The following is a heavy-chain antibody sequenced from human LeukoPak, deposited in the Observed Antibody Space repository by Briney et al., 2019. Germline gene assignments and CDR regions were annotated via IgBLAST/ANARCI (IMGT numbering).Heavy chain of an antibody. CDR2: INSDGSST. D-gene: IGHD2/OR15-2a*01. V-gene: IGHV3-74*01. CDR3: ARGRGTIYMFDY. J-gene: IGHJ4*02. CDR1: GFTLNRYW. Sequence: GGSLRLSCAASGFTLNRYWMHWVRHVPGKGLVWVSRINSDGSSTNYADSVKGRFTISRDNSMNTLYLQMNSLRAEDTAVYYCARGRGTIYMFDYWGQGTLVTVSS.